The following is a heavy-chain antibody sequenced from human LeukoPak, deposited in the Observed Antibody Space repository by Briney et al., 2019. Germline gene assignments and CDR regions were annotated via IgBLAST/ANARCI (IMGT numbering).Heavy chain of an antibody. Sequence: SETLSLTCTVSGGSISSYYWSWIRQPPGKGLEWIGYIYYSGSTNYNPSLKSRVTISVDTSKNQFSLKRSSVTAADTAVYYCARHRGGYYFDYWGQGTLVTVSS. J-gene: IGHJ4*02. CDR3: ARHRGGYYFDY. CDR1: GGSISSYY. CDR2: IYYSGST. D-gene: IGHD3-10*01. V-gene: IGHV4-59*08.